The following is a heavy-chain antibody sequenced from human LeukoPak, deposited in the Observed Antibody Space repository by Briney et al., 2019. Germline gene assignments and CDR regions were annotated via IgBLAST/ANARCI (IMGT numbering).Heavy chain of an antibody. Sequence: GGSLRLSCAASGFTFRDYSMHWVRQAPGKGLEWVAFIRSDGNEVHYAVSVQGRFTISRDNSKNSLYLQMNSLRGEDTAVYYCARAWGNYYGSGSGFDYWGQGTLVTVSS. CDR1: GFTFRDYS. J-gene: IGHJ4*02. D-gene: IGHD3-10*01. CDR3: ARAWGNYYGSGSGFDY. V-gene: IGHV3-30*02. CDR2: IRSDGNEV.